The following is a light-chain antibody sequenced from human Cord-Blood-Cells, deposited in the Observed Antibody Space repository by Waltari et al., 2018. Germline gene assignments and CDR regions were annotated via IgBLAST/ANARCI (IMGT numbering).Light chain of an antibody. CDR1: QSISSW. CDR2: DAS. Sequence: DVKMTQPPPTLSASVGQRVTITCRASQSISSWLAWYQQKPGKAPKLLIYDASSLESGVPSRFSGSGSGTEFTLTISSLQPDDFATYYCQQYNSYSSTFGQGTKLEIK. CDR3: QQYNSYSST. J-gene: IGKJ2*01. V-gene: IGKV1-5*01.